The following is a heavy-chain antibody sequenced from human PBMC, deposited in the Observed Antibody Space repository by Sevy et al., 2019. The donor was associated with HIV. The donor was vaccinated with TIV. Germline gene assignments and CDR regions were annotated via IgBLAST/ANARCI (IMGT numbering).Heavy chain of an antibody. V-gene: IGHV3-7*01. CDR2: IRQDGSEK. Sequence: GGSLRLSCAASGFGFRSYWMSWVRQAPGKGLEWVANIRQDGSEKYDVHFVKGRFTISRDNAENSLYLQMNSLRAEDTAVYYCAREGSYGDHDYQYYYGMDVWGQGTTVTVSS. D-gene: IGHD4-17*01. J-gene: IGHJ6*02. CDR1: GFGFRSYW. CDR3: AREGSYGDHDYQYYYGMDV.